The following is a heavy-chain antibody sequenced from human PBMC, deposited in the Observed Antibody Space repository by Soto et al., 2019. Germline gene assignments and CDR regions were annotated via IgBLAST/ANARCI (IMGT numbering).Heavy chain of an antibody. CDR1: GGTFSSYS. D-gene: IGHD1-1*01. CDR3: ARGVDAGVDV. Sequence: ASVKVSCKASGGTFSSYSISWVRQATGQGLEWLGRISPISGIAGYAQKFQGRVTMTRDTSISTAYMELSNLRSEDTDMYLCARGVDAGVDVWGQGTTVTVSS. V-gene: IGHV1-8*02. J-gene: IGHJ6*02. CDR2: ISPISGIA.